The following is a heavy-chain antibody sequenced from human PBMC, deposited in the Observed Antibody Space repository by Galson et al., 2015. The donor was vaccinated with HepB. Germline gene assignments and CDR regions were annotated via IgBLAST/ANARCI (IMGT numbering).Heavy chain of an antibody. D-gene: IGHD2-15*01. CDR2: ISSSSDYI. V-gene: IGHV3-21*01. Sequence: SLRLSCAASGFTFSSYSMNWVRQAPGKQLEWVSSISSSSDYIYYADSVKGRFTISRDNAKNSLYLQMNSLRAEDTAVYYCARDATPAKKDYWGQGTLVTVSS. CDR3: ARDATPAKKDY. CDR1: GFTFSSYS. J-gene: IGHJ4*02.